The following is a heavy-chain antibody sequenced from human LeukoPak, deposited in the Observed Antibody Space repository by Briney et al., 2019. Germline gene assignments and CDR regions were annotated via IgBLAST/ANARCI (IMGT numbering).Heavy chain of an antibody. CDR2: IYTSGST. V-gene: IGHV4-4*07. J-gene: IGHJ4*02. CDR1: GGSISSYY. CDR3: ATTYYDILTGKSSVDY. D-gene: IGHD3-9*01. Sequence: PSETLSLTCTVSGGSISSYYWSWIRQPAGKGLEWIGRIYTSGSTNYNPSLKSRVTISVDTSKNQFSLKLSSVTAADTAVYYCATTYYDILTGKSSVDYWGQGTLVTVSS.